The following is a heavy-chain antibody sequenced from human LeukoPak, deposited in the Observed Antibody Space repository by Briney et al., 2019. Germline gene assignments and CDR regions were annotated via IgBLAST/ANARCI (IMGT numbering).Heavy chain of an antibody. J-gene: IGHJ4*02. CDR3: AKGAYDYVEIGYFDY. CDR2: IIGSADST. D-gene: IGHD5-12*01. V-gene: IGHV3-23*01. Sequence: GGSLRLSCAASGFTFSDYAMNWVRQAPGKGLEWVSVIIGSADSTDYADFVKGRFTISRDRSKNTLYLQMNSLTVEDTAVYYCAKGAYDYVEIGYFDYWGQGTMVIVST. CDR1: GFTFSDYA.